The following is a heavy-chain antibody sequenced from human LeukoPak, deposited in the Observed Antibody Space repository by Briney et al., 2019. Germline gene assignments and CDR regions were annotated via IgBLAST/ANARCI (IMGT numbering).Heavy chain of an antibody. Sequence: SETLSLTCTVFGGSVSDYYWSWIRQPAGRGLEWIGRIFPSGSTSYNPSLWSRVTMSIDTSKNQFSLTLNSVTAADTAVYYCARINYYNGVFRPDDYWGQGTLVTVSS. CDR2: IFPSGST. V-gene: IGHV4-4*07. J-gene: IGHJ4*02. CDR1: GGSVSDYY. D-gene: IGHD2-8*01. CDR3: ARINYYNGVFRPDDY.